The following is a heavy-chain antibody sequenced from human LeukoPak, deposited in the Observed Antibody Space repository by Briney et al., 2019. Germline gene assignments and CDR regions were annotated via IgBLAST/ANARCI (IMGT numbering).Heavy chain of an antibody. CDR1: GYRFNAYW. CDR2: IYPGDSDT. J-gene: IGHJ3*02. D-gene: IGHD3-16*01. V-gene: IGHV5-51*01. CDR3: ARHLTMITVPRDAFDI. Sequence: KSGESLKISCKGSGYRFNAYWIAWVRQMPGKGLEWMGVIYPGDSDTRYSPSFQGQVTISADKSLSTAYLQWSGLKASDTAMYYCARHLTMITVPRDAFDIWGQGTMVTVSS.